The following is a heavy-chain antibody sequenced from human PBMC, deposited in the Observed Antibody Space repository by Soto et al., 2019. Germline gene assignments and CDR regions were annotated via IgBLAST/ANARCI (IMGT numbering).Heavy chain of an antibody. CDR2: IIPLFGTP. Sequence: SVKVSFKASGGTFSNYAINWVRQAPGQGLEWMGGIIPLFGTPNYAQKFQGRVTFTAHKSTSTAYMELRSLRSDDTAVYYCARGWETVGTTTPFAYWGQGTLVTVSS. V-gene: IGHV1-69*06. CDR1: GGTFSNYA. D-gene: IGHD1-26*01. CDR3: ARGWETVGTTTPFAY. J-gene: IGHJ4*02.